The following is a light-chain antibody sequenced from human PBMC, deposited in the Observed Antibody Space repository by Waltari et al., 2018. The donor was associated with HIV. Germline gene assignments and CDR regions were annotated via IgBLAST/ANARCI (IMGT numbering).Light chain of an antibody. J-gene: IGLJ2*01. CDR1: SSDVGGYNY. V-gene: IGLV2-14*03. CDR2: DVS. Sequence: QSALTQPASVSGSPGQSITISCTGNSSDVGGYNYVSWYQQHPGKAPKLMIYDVSNRPSGVSNRFSGSKSGNTASLTISGLQAEDEADYYCSSYTSSSTPLVVFGGGTKLTVL. CDR3: SSYTSSSTPLVV.